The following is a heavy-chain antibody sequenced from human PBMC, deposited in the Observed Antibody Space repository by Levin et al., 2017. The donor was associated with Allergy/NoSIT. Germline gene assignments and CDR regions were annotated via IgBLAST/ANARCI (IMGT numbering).Heavy chain of an antibody. CDR1: GFTFSSHW. J-gene: IGHJ4*02. CDR3: ARDGVDAGIYFDY. D-gene: IGHD2-15*01. CDR2: INQAGSEK. Sequence: TGESLKISCAASGFTFSSHWMSWVRQAPGKGLEWVANINQAGSEKYYVGSVKGRLTVSRDNAKNSLYLQMNSLRAEDTAVYYCARDGVDAGIYFDYWGQGALVTVSS. V-gene: IGHV3-7*01.